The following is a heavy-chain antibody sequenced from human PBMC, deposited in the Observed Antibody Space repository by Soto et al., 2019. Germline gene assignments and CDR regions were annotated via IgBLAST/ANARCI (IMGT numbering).Heavy chain of an antibody. CDR2: IYYSGST. CDR1: GGTISSGGYY. D-gene: IGHD3-3*01. J-gene: IGHJ6*02. CDR3: ARGVRFLEWPHYYYYGMDV. V-gene: IGHV4-31*03. Sequence: SETLSLTCTVSGGTISSGGYYWSWIRKHPGKGLEWIGYIYYSGSTYYNPSLKSRVTISVDTSKNQFSLKLSSVTAADTAVYYCARGVRFLEWPHYYYYGMDVWGQGTTVTVSS.